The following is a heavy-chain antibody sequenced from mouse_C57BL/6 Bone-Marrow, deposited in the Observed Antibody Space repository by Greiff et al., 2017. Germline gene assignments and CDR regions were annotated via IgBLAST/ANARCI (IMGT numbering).Heavy chain of an antibody. CDR1: GFTFSSYG. CDR3: ARFIYYDYDGAWFAY. D-gene: IGHD2-4*01. CDR2: ISSGGSYT. J-gene: IGHJ3*01. Sequence: DVHLVESGGDLVKPGGSLKLSCAASGFTFSSYGMSWVRQTPDKRLEWVATISSGGSYTYYPDSVKGRFTISRDNAKNTLYLQMSSLKSEDTAMYYCARFIYYDYDGAWFAYWGQGTLVTVSA. V-gene: IGHV5-6*01.